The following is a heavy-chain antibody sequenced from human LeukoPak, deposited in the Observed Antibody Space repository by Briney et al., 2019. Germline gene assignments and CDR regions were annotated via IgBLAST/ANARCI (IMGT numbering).Heavy chain of an antibody. CDR1: GFTFSSYA. Sequence: GGSLRLSCAASGFTFSSYAMSWVRQAPGEGLEWVSAISGSGGSTYYADSVKGRFTISRDNSKNTLYLQMNSLRAEDTALYYCAKEPTNVGYVWGSYRDRSSKISSFDYWGQGTLVTVSS. D-gene: IGHD3-16*02. J-gene: IGHJ4*02. CDR2: ISGSGGST. V-gene: IGHV3-23*01. CDR3: AKEPTNVGYVWGSYRDRSSKISSFDY.